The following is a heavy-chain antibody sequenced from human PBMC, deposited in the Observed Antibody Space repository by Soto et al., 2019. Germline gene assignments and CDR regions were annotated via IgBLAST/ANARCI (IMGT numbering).Heavy chain of an antibody. CDR2: IYHSGST. CDR1: NGSITSGGYY. CDR3: ARMSGTYYVPDY. Sequence: QVQLQESGPRLVEASQTLSLTCTVSNGSITSGGYYWSWIRQPPGKRLEWICYIYHSGSTFYSPSLQSRLTMSVDTSKNQFSLTLSSVTAADTAVYHCARMSGTYYVPDYWGQGTPVTVSS. V-gene: IGHV4-31*03. J-gene: IGHJ4*02. D-gene: IGHD1-26*01.